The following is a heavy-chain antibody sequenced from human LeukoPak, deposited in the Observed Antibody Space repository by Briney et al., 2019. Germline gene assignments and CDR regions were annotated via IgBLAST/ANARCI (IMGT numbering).Heavy chain of an antibody. CDR3: AKALGYCSGGSCYQWFDP. CDR2: ISGSGGST. Sequence: GGSLRLSCAASGFTFSSYAMSWVRQAPGKGLEGVSAISGSGGSTYYADSVKGRFTIYRDNSKNTLYLQMNSLRAEDTAVYYCAKALGYCSGGSCYQWFDPWGQGTLVTVSS. J-gene: IGHJ5*02. D-gene: IGHD2-15*01. V-gene: IGHV3-23*01. CDR1: GFTFSSYA.